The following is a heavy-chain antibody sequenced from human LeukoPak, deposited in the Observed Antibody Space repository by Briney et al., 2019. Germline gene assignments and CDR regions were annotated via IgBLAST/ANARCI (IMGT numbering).Heavy chain of an antibody. CDR1: GYSISSGYY. J-gene: IGHJ4*02. D-gene: IGHD6-19*01. CDR3: AGGIAVAGY. Sequence: SETLSLTCAVSGYSISSGYYWGWIRQPPGKGLEWIGSIYHSGSTYYNPSLKSRVTISVDTSKNQFSLKLSSVTAAGTAVYYCAGGIAVAGYWGQGTLVTVSS. V-gene: IGHV4-38-2*01. CDR2: IYHSGST.